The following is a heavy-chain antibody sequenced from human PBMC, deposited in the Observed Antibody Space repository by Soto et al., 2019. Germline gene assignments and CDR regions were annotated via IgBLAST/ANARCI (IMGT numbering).Heavy chain of an antibody. Sequence: SETLSLTCAVSGGSISSGGYSWSWSRQPPGKGLEWIGYIYHSGRTYYNPSLKSRVTISVDRSKNQFSLKLSSVTPADTAVYYCARVPGPWGQGTLVTGSS. CDR3: ARVPGP. J-gene: IGHJ5*02. V-gene: IGHV4-30-2*01. CDR1: GGSISSGGYS. CDR2: IYHSGRT.